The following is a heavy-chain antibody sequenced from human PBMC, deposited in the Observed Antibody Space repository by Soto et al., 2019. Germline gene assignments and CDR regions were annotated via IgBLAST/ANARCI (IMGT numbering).Heavy chain of an antibody. D-gene: IGHD2-2*02. CDR1: GFTFSSYG. Sequence: QVQLVESGGGVVQPGRSLRLSCAASGFTFSSYGMHWVRQAPGKGLEWVAVISYDGSNKYYADSVKGRFTISRDNSKNTLYLQMNSLRAEDTAVYYCAKDLDCSSTSCYTSHYYYGMDVWGQGTTVTVSS. CDR2: ISYDGSNK. V-gene: IGHV3-30*18. CDR3: AKDLDCSSTSCYTSHYYYGMDV. J-gene: IGHJ6*02.